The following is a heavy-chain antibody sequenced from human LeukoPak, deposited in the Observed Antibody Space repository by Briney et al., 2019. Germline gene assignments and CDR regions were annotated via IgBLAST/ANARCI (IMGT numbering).Heavy chain of an antibody. CDR1: GYTFTSYA. D-gene: IGHD1-26*01. CDR3: ARDHEGGSYYIGY. V-gene: IGHV1-2*02. CDR2: INPNSGGT. J-gene: IGHJ4*02. Sequence: ASVKVSCKASGYTFTSYAMNWVRQAPGQGLEWMGWINPNSGGTNYAQKFQGRVTMTRDTSISTAYMELSRLRSDDTAVYYCARDHEGGSYYIGYWGQGTLVTVSS.